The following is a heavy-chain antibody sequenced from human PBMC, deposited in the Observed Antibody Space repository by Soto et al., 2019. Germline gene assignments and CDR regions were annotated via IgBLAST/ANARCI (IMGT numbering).Heavy chain of an antibody. V-gene: IGHV3-33*01. CDR1: GFTFSSYG. J-gene: IGHJ4*02. CDR2: IWYDGSNK. D-gene: IGHD5-18*01. CDR3: AREFTGGYSYGYFDY. Sequence: GGSPRLSCAASGFTFSSYGMHWVRQAPGKGLEWVAVIWYDGSNKYYADSVKGRFTISRDNSKNTLYLQMNSLRAEDTAVYYCAREFTGGYSYGYFDYWGQGTLVTVSS.